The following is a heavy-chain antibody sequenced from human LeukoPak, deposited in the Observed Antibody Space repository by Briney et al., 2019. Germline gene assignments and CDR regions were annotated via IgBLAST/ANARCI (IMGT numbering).Heavy chain of an antibody. D-gene: IGHD6-19*01. CDR2: INHSGST. Sequence: SETLSLTCAVYGGSFSGYYWSWIRQPPGKGLEWIGEINHSGSTNYNPSLKSRVTISVDTSKNQFSLKLSSVTAADTAVYYCARGRGSSGWYGLDYWGQGTLVTVSS. CDR1: GGSFSGYY. CDR3: ARGRGSSGWYGLDY. V-gene: IGHV4-34*01. J-gene: IGHJ4*02.